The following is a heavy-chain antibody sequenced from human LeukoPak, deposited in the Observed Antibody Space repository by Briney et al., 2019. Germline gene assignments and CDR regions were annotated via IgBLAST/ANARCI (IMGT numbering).Heavy chain of an antibody. V-gene: IGHV4-4*07. J-gene: IGHJ4*02. CDR2: IYSSGST. CDR3: ARRAAAARVRFDY. CDR1: GDSISSFY. Sequence: SETLSLTCTVSGDSISSFYWSWIRQPAGKGLEWIGRIYSSGSTNYSPSLKSRVTISVDTSKNQFSLKLSSVTAADTAVYYCARRAAAARVRFDYWGQGTLVTVSS. D-gene: IGHD6-13*01.